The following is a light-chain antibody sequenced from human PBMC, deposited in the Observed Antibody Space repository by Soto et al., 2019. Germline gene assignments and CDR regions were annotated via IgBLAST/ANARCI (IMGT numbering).Light chain of an antibody. CDR1: SSNIGAVYD. CDR2: GNS. V-gene: IGLV1-40*01. Sequence: HSVLTQPHSVSGAPGQRVTISCTGSSSNIGAVYDVHWYQQLPGTAPKLLIYGNSNRPSGVPDRFSGSKSGTSASLAITGLQAEDEADYYCQSYDSSLSGYVFGTGTKLTVL. CDR3: QSYDSSLSGYV. J-gene: IGLJ1*01.